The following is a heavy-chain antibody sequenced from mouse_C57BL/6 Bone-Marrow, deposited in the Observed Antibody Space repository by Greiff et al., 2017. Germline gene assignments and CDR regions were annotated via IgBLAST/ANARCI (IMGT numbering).Heavy chain of an antibody. CDR2: IYPGSGNT. CDR1: GYTFTDYY. J-gene: IGHJ3*01. CDR3: ARTLYYYGSSSWFAY. D-gene: IGHD1-1*01. V-gene: IGHV1-76*01. Sequence: QVQLQQSGAELVRPGASVKLSCKASGYTFTDYYINWVKQRPGQGLEWIARIYPGSGNTYYNEKFKGKATLTAEKSSSTAYMQLSSLTSEDSAVYCCARTLYYYGSSSWFAYWGQGTLVTVSA.